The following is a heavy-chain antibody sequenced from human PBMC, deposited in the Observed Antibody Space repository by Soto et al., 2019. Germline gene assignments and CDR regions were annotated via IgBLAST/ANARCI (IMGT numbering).Heavy chain of an antibody. V-gene: IGHV1-58*01. CDR2: IVVGSGNT. CDR1: GFTFTSSA. Sequence: ASVKVSCKASGFTFTSSAVQWVRQARGQRLEWIGWIVVGSGNTNYAQKFQERVTITRDMSTSTAYMELSSLRSEDTAVYYCAAARVDDFWSGPTGFYGMDVWGQGTTVTVSS. CDR3: AAARVDDFWSGPTGFYGMDV. D-gene: IGHD3-3*01. J-gene: IGHJ6*02.